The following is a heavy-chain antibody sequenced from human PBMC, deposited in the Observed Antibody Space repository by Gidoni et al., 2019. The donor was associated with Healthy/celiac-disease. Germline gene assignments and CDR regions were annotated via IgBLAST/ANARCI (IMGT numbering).Heavy chain of an antibody. CDR1: GYTFTSYY. D-gene: IGHD3-10*01. Sequence: QVQLVQSGAEVKKPGASVKVSCKASGYTFTSYYMHWVRQAPGQGLEWMGISNPSGGSTSYAQKFQGRVTMTRDTSTSTVYMELSSLRSEDTAVYYCAKMGVFGEFEFDYWGQGTLVTVSS. V-gene: IGHV1-46*01. J-gene: IGHJ4*02. CDR2: SNPSGGST. CDR3: AKMGVFGEFEFDY.